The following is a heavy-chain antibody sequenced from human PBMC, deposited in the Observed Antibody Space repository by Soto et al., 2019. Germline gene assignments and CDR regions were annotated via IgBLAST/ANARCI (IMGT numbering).Heavy chain of an antibody. V-gene: IGHV1-2*02. J-gene: IGHJ6*02. D-gene: IGHD1-26*01. Sequence: GASVKVSCKASGYTFSDYFIQWLRQAPGQGLEWVAWINPKTAATNYAKKFQDRVTLTSDTSFSTAYVELTRLRPDDTAVYYCARIKWGLDYYYGMDVWGQGTTVTVSS. CDR1: GYTFSDYF. CDR2: INPKTAAT. CDR3: ARIKWGLDYYYGMDV.